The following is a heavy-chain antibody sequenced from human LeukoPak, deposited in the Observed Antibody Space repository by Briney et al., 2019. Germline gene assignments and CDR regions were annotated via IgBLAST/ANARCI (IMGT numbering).Heavy chain of an antibody. D-gene: IGHD2-2*02. V-gene: IGHV1-24*01. CDR2: FDPEDGET. Sequence: EASVKVSCKVSGYTLTELSMHWVRQAPGKGLEWMGGFDPEDGETIYAQKFQGRVTITTDESTSTAYMELSSLRSEDTAVYYCALSGYQLLYFNWFDPWGQGTLVTVSS. CDR3: ALSGYQLLYFNWFDP. J-gene: IGHJ5*02. CDR1: GYTLTELS.